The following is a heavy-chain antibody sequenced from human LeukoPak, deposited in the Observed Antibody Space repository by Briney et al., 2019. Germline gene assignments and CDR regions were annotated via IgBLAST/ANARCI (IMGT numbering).Heavy chain of an antibody. D-gene: IGHD5-18*01. CDR3: ARDRVQLWLSGNFDY. V-gene: IGHV1-69*13. CDR1: GGTFSSYA. J-gene: IGHJ4*02. CDR2: IIPIFGIA. Sequence: SVKVSCKASGGTFSSYAISWVRQAPGQGLEWMGGIIPIFGIANYAQKFQGRVTITADESTSTAYMELSSLRSEDTAVYYCARDRVQLWLSGNFDYWGQGTLVTVSS.